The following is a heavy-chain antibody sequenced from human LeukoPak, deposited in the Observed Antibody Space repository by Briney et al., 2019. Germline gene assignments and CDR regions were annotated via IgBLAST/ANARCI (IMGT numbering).Heavy chain of an antibody. Sequence: PSETLSLTCTVSGGSISSGGYYWSWIRQTPGKGLEWIGYIYYSGSTNYNPSLKSRVTISVDTSKNQFSLKLSSVTAADTAVYYCARLKEGTVTAFDYWGQGTLVTVSS. V-gene: IGHV4-61*08. CDR3: ARLKEGTVTAFDY. D-gene: IGHD4-17*01. J-gene: IGHJ4*02. CDR1: GGSISSGGYY. CDR2: IYYSGST.